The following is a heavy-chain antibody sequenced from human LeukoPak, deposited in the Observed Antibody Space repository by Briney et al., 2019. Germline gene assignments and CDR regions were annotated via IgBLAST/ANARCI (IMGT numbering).Heavy chain of an antibody. CDR3: ARVNRVTAIQELDY. V-gene: IGHV3-11*01. CDR1: GFTFSDYY. CDR2: ISSSGSTI. Sequence: GGSLRLSCAASGFTFSDYYMTWIRQAPGKGLEWVSCISSSGSTIFYADSVKGRFTISRDNAKSSLFLQMNSLRAEDTAVYYCARVNRVTAIQELDYWGQGTLVAVSS. D-gene: IGHD2-21*02. J-gene: IGHJ4*02.